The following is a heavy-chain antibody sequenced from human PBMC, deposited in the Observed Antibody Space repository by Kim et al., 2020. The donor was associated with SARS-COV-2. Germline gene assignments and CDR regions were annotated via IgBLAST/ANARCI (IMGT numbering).Heavy chain of an antibody. CDR1: GYTFTSYG. CDR3: ARVYLMGTFYYYYGMDV. D-gene: IGHD2-2*02. Sequence: ASVKVSCKASGYTFTSYGISWVRQAPGQGLEWMGWISAYNGNTNYAQKLQGRVTMTTDTSTSTAYMELRSLRSDDTAVYYCARVYLMGTFYYYYGMDVWGQGTTVTVSS. J-gene: IGHJ6*02. CDR2: ISAYNGNT. V-gene: IGHV1-18*01.